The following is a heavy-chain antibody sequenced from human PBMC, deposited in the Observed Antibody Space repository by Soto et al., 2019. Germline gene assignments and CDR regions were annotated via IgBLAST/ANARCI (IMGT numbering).Heavy chain of an antibody. CDR1: GFTFSSYA. Sequence: GGSLRLSCAASGFTFSSYAMSWVRQAPGKGLEWVSAISGSGGSTYYADSVKGRFTISRDNSKNTLYLQMNSLRAEDTAVYYCARDLRIAARPDSDYGMDVWGQGTTVTVS. CDR2: ISGSGGST. CDR3: ARDLRIAARPDSDYGMDV. V-gene: IGHV3-23*01. D-gene: IGHD6-6*01. J-gene: IGHJ6*02.